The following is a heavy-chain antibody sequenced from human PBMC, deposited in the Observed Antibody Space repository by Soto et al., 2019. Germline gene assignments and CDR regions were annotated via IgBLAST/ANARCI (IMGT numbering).Heavy chain of an antibody. V-gene: IGHV3-7*03. D-gene: IGHD6-19*01. Sequence: XVSLRLSCAASGFTFSSYWMSWVRQAPGKGLEWVANIKQDGSEKYYVDSVKGRFTISRDNAKNSLYLQMNSLRAEDTAVYYCARDPNQYSSGWLDYWGQGTLVTVSS. CDR3: ARDPNQYSSGWLDY. J-gene: IGHJ4*02. CDR2: IKQDGSEK. CDR1: GFTFSSYW.